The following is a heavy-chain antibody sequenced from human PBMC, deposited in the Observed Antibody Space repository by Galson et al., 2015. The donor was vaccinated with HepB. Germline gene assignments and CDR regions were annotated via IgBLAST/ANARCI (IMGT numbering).Heavy chain of an antibody. CDR2: IWSDGINK. V-gene: IGHV3-33*01. Sequence: SLRLSCAASGFTFSTYGMHWVRQAPGKGLEWVAVIWSDGINKFYADSVKGRFTISRDGPKNSLFLQMNSLRADDTAVYYCVRERGPFDGFDIWGQGTMVTVSS. CDR3: VRERGPFDGFDI. J-gene: IGHJ3*02. D-gene: IGHD3-10*01. CDR1: GFTFSTYG.